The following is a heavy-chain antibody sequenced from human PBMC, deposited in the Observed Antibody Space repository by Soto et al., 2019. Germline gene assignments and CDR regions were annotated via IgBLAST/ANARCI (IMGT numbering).Heavy chain of an antibody. J-gene: IGHJ4*02. D-gene: IGHD2-8*01. CDR3: ARVYAYYFDY. Sequence: SETLSLTCAVSSGYYWSWIRQPPGKGPEWIGYVYYSGSTNYNPSLKSRVTISVDTSKNQFSLKLSSVTAADTAVYYCARVYAYYFDYWGQGTLVTVSS. CDR1: SGYY. CDR2: VYYSGST. V-gene: IGHV4-59*01.